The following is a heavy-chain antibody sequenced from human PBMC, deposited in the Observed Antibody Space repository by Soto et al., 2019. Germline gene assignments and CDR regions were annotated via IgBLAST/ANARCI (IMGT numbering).Heavy chain of an antibody. D-gene: IGHD3-10*01. CDR3: ARVRYGSGPNGNAFDI. CDR2: INHSGST. Sequence: SETLSLTCAVYGGSFSGYYWSWIRQPPGKGLEWIGEINHSGSTNYNPSLKSRVTISVDTSKNQFSLKLSSVTAADTAVYYCARVRYGSGPNGNAFDIWGQGKMVTVSS. V-gene: IGHV4-34*01. J-gene: IGHJ3*02. CDR1: GGSFSGYY.